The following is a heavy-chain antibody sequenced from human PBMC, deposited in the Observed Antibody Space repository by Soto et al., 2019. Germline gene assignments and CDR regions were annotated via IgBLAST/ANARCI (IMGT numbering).Heavy chain of an antibody. CDR2: IYYSGST. CDR3: AAYHSSGYYCGFSLESFVI. Sequence: PSETLSLTCRVSGGSISSGGYYWSWIRQHPGKGLEWIGYIYYSGSTYYNPSLKSRVTISVDTSKNQFPLKLSSVTAADTAVFYCAAYHSSGYYCGFSLESFVIWGQGTMLPTSS. J-gene: IGHJ3*02. V-gene: IGHV4-31*03. CDR1: GGSISSGGYY. D-gene: IGHD3-22*01.